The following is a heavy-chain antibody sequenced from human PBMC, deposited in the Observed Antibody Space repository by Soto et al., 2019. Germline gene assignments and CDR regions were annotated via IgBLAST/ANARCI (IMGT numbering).Heavy chain of an antibody. V-gene: IGHV4-30-2*01. J-gene: IGHJ4*02. Sequence: QVQLQESGSGLVKPSQTLSLTCAVSGASISSGGYSWSWIRQPPGKGLEWIGYIYHSGSTYYNPSIKGRVTISMDTSKNQCSLKLNSVTAADTAVYYCARGHDANNDWGQGTLVTVSS. CDR1: GASISSGGYS. CDR3: ARGHDANND. D-gene: IGHD2-8*01. CDR2: IYHSGST.